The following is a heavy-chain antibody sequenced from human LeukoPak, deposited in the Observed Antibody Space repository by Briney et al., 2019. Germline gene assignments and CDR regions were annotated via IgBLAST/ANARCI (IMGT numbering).Heavy chain of an antibody. CDR3: ARLSAAGLDY. Sequence: PSETLSLTCSVSGGSISSYYWSWIRQPPGKGLEWIGYMYDTGRTNHNPSLKSRVTITVDTSKNQFSLKLSSVTAADTAVYYCARLSAAGLDYWGQGTLVTVSS. D-gene: IGHD2-15*01. CDR1: GGSISSYY. J-gene: IGHJ4*02. CDR2: MYDTGRT. V-gene: IGHV4-59*12.